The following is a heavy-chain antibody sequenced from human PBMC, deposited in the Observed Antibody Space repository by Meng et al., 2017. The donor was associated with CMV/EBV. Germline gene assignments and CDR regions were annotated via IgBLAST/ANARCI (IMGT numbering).Heavy chain of an antibody. CDR2: INPNSGGT. D-gene: IGHD6-6*01. CDR1: GYTFTGYY. V-gene: IGHV1-2*02. Sequence: DSVKVSCKASGYTFTGYYMHWVRQAPGQGLEWMGWINPNSGGTNYAQKFQGRVTMTRDTSISTAYMELSRLRSDDTAVYYCASDNLYSSSPYYGMDVWGQGTTVTVSS. J-gene: IGHJ6*02. CDR3: ASDNLYSSSPYYGMDV.